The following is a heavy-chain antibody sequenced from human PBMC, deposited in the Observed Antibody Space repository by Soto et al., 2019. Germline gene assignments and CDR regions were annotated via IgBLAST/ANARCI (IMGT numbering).Heavy chain of an antibody. D-gene: IGHD6-13*01. V-gene: IGHV4-61*08. J-gene: IGHJ5*02. CDR3: ARLAIASIAAAGHWFDP. CDR2: IYYSGST. CDR1: GVVLGSDAYY. Sequence: SETLSLTCTVSGVVLGSDAYYWSWIRQHPGKGLEWIGYIYYSGSTNYNPSLKSRLTISVDTSKNQFSLMLSSVTAADTAVYYCARLAIASIAAAGHWFDPWGQGTLVTVSS.